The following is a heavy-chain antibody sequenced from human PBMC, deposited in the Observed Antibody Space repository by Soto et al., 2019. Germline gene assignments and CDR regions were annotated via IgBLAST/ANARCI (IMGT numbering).Heavy chain of an antibody. CDR1: GGSISSYY. V-gene: IGHV4-59*01. CDR2: IYYSGST. D-gene: IGHD3-10*01. CDR3: ARDRRLWFGELLPPGYYYYGMDV. J-gene: IGHJ6*02. Sequence: PSETLSLTCTVSGGSISSYYWSWIRQPPGKGLEWIGYIYYSGSTNYNPSLKSRVTISVDTSKNQFSLKLSSVTAADTAVYYCARDRRLWFGELLPPGYYYYGMDVWGQGTTVTVS.